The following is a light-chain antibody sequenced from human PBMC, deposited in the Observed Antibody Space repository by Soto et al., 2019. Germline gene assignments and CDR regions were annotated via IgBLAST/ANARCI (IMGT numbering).Light chain of an antibody. Sequence: QSALTQPASVSGSHRDASSIFCTGTSSDVGAYNHVSWFQQHPGKAPKLMIYDVSNRPSGVSDRFSGSKSGNTASLTISGLQAEDEADYYCDSYTTSSTHVFGIGTKVTVL. J-gene: IGLJ1*01. CDR1: SSDVGAYNH. V-gene: IGLV2-14*01. CDR2: DVS. CDR3: DSYTTSSTHV.